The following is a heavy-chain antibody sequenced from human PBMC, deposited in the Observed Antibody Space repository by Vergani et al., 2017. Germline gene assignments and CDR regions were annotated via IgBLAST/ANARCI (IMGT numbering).Heavy chain of an antibody. CDR2: ISGSGGST. Sequence: EAQLLESGGDLVQPGGSLRLSCAASGFTFNHYAMNWVRQAPGKGLEWVSGISGSGGSTYYAGSVKGRFTISRDSSKNTLYLQMNSLSAGDTAVYYCAKANPRNSGYDYLYYYHAMDVWCQGGTVTVAS. V-gene: IGHV3-23*01. J-gene: IGHJ6*02. CDR3: AKANPRNSGYDYLYYYHAMDV. CDR1: GFTFNHYA. D-gene: IGHD5-12*01.